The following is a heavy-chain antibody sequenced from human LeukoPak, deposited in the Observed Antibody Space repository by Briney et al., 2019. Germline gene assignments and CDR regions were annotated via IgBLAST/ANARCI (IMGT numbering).Heavy chain of an antibody. CDR3: AKGASSGITRIAVDY. CDR1: GFTFSSYA. Sequence: GGSLRLSCAASGFTFSSYAMSWVRQAPRKGLEWVSAISGSGGSTYYADSVKGRFTISRDNSKNTLYLQMNSLRAEDTAVYYCAKGASSGITRIAVDYWGQGTLVTVSS. CDR2: ISGSGGST. V-gene: IGHV3-23*01. J-gene: IGHJ4*02. D-gene: IGHD1-14*01.